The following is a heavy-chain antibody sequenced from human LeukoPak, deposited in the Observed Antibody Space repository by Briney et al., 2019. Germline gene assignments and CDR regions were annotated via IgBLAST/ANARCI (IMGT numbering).Heavy chain of an antibody. J-gene: IGHJ4*02. CDR2: IYTSGST. CDR3: ARLFKQLAPDY. V-gene: IGHV4-4*09. D-gene: IGHD6-6*01. CDR1: GGSISSYY. Sequence: SETLSLTCTVSGGSISSYYWSWIRQPPGKGLEWIGYIYTSGSTNYNPSLKSRVTISVDTSKNQFSLKLSSVTAADTAVYYCARLFKQLAPDYWGQGTLVTVSS.